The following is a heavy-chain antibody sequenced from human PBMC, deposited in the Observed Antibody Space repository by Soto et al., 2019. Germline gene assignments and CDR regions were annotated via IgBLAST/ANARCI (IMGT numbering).Heavy chain of an antibody. Sequence: QVQLVESGGGVVQPGRSLRRSCAASGFTFSSYGMHWVRQAPGKGLEWVAVISYDGSNKYYADSVKGRFTISRDNSKNTLYLQMNSLRAEDTAVYYCAKGRPLSSGYCYPWFDYWGQGTLVTVSS. D-gene: IGHD3-22*01. V-gene: IGHV3-30*18. CDR3: AKGRPLSSGYCYPWFDY. CDR2: ISYDGSNK. J-gene: IGHJ4*02. CDR1: GFTFSSYG.